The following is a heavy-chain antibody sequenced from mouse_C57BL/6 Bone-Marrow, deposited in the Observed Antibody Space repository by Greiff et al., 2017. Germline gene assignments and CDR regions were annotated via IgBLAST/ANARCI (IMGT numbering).Heavy chain of an antibody. D-gene: IGHD1-1*01. CDR1: GYTFTSYW. CDR3: AASTVVFWDCDV. J-gene: IGHJ1*03. CDR2: INPSNGGT. V-gene: IGHV1-53*01. Sequence: QVQLQQPGTELVKPGASVKLSCKASGYTFTSYWMHWVKQRPGQGLEWIGNINPSNGGTNYNEKFKSKATLTVDKSSSTAYMQLSSLTSEDSAVYYYAASTVVFWDCDVWGTGTTVTVSS.